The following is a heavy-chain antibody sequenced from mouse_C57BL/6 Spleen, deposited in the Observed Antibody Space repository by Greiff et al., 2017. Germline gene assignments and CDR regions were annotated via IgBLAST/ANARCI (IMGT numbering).Heavy chain of an antibody. CDR1: GFTFSSYA. CDR2: ISDGGSYT. CDR3: ARDRGYFDY. J-gene: IGHJ2*01. Sequence: EVKLMESGGGLVKPGGSLKLSCAASGFTFSSYAMSWVRQTPEKRLEWVATISDGGSYTYYPDNVKGRFTISRDNAKHNLYLQMSHLKSEDTAMYYCARDRGYFDYWGQGTTLTVSS. V-gene: IGHV5-4*01.